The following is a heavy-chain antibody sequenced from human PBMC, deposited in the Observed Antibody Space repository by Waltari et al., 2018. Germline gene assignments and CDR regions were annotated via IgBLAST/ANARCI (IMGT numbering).Heavy chain of an antibody. CDR3: AKTPGGGSYPGDY. D-gene: IGHD1-26*01. J-gene: IGHJ4*02. Sequence: QVQLVESEGGVVQPGGSLRLSCAASGFTFSSYCMHWVRQAPGKGLEWVAFIRYDGSNKYYADSVKGRFSISRDNSKNTLYLQMNSLRAEDTAVYYCAKTPGGGSYPGDYWGQGTLVTVSS. V-gene: IGHV3-30*02. CDR1: GFTFSSYC. CDR2: IRYDGSNK.